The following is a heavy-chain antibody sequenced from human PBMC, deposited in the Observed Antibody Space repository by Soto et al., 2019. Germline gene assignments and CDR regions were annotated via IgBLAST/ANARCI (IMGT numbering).Heavy chain of an antibody. D-gene: IGHD3-22*01. J-gene: IGHJ5*02. CDR3: ARVGRVTMIVVAP. CDR2: IYYSGST. Sequence: QVQLQESGPGLVKPSETLSLTCTVSGGSVSSGSYYWSWIRQPPGKGLEWIGYIYYSGSTNYNPSLKSRVTISVDTSKNQFSLKLSSVTAADTAVYYCARVGRVTMIVVAPWGQGTLVTVSS. CDR1: GGSVSSGSYY. V-gene: IGHV4-61*01.